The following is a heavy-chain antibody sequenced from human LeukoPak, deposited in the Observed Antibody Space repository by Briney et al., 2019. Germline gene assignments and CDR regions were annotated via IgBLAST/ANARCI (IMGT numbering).Heavy chain of an antibody. Sequence: GGSLRLSCAASGFTFSSYAMSWVRQAPGKGLEWVSAISGSGGSTYYADSVKGRFTIPRDNSKNTLYLQMNSLRAEDTAVYYCAKPRSDSSGYYLDAFDIWGQGTMVTVSS. D-gene: IGHD3-22*01. J-gene: IGHJ3*02. CDR1: GFTFSSYA. CDR3: AKPRSDSSGYYLDAFDI. V-gene: IGHV3-23*01. CDR2: ISGSGGST.